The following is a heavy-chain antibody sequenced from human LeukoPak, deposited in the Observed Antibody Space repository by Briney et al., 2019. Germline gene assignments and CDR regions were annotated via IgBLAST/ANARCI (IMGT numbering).Heavy chain of an antibody. CDR2: VKSKADGGTT. CDR3: AKDGAYYYDSSYYFDY. J-gene: IGHJ4*02. V-gene: IGHV3-15*01. D-gene: IGHD3-22*01. CDR1: GFAFSTAW. Sequence: PGGSLRLFCAASGFAFSTAWMHWVRQAPGKGLEWVGRVKSKADGGTTDYAAFVKGRFAISRDDSRNTVDLQLDSLQNEDTAVYYCAKDGAYYYDSSYYFDYWGQGTLVTVSS.